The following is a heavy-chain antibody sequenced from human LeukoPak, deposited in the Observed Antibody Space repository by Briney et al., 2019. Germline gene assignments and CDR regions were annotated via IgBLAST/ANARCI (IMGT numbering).Heavy chain of an antibody. D-gene: IGHD6-13*01. CDR2: ISTKNVNI. CDR1: GYTFTSYG. J-gene: IGHJ6*02. CDR3: ATYSSSWPAGV. Sequence: ASVTVSCKASGYTFTSYGISWVRQAPGQGLEWMGWISTKNVNINYAQKFQGRVTMTTDTSASTAYMEVRSLRSDDTAVYYCATYSSSWPAGVWGQGTTVIVSS. V-gene: IGHV1-18*01.